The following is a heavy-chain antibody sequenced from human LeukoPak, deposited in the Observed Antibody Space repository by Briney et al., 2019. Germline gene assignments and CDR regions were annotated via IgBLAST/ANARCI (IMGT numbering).Heavy chain of an antibody. CDR1: GGSISSGDYY. CDR2: IYYSGST. J-gene: IGHJ6*02. Sequence: SETLSLTCTVSGGSISSGDYYWSWIRQPPGKGLEWIGYIYYSGSTYYNPSLKSRVTISVDTSKNQFSLKLSSVTAADTAVYYCAREVGDYYGSGSPDYYYGMDVWGQGTMVTVSS. V-gene: IGHV4-30-4*01. D-gene: IGHD3-10*01. CDR3: AREVGDYYGSGSPDYYYGMDV.